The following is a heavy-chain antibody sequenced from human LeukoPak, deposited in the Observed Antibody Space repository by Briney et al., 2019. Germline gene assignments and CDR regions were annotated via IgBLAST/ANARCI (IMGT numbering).Heavy chain of an antibody. CDR2: IYYSGST. J-gene: IGHJ5*02. Sequence: SQTLSLTCTVSGGSISSYYWSWIRQPPGKGLEWIGYIYYSGSTNYNPSLKSRVTISVDTSKNQFSLKLSSVTAADTAVYYCARDSSSWQDNWFDPWGQGTLVTVSS. CDR3: ARDSSSWQDNWFDP. V-gene: IGHV4-59*01. CDR1: GGSISSYY. D-gene: IGHD6-13*01.